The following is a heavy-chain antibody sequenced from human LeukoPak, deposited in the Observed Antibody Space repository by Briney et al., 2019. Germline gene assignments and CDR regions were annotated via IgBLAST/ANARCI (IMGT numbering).Heavy chain of an antibody. J-gene: IGHJ4*02. CDR3: ARGKEMTAVAGYYSFDN. CDR2: IYSSGST. Sequence: SETLSLTCTVSGGSISGHYWTWIRQPAGKGLEWIGRIYSSGSTYYNPSLKSRVTISLDTSNSQFSLRVTSVTAADTAVYFCARGKEMTAVAGYYSFDNWGLETLVSVSS. V-gene: IGHV4-4*07. D-gene: IGHD6-19*01. CDR1: GGSISGHY.